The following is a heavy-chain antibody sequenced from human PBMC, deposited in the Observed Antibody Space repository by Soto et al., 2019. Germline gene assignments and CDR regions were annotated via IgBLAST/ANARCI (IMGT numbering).Heavy chain of an antibody. CDR2: IIPIFGTA. V-gene: IGHV1-69*13. J-gene: IGHJ6*02. Sequence: GASVKVSYKASGCTFSSYAISCVRQAPGQGLEWMGGIIPIFGTANYAQKFQGRVTITADESTSTAYMELSSLRSEDTAVYYCARGYYDSSGYWGAYYYYGMDVWGQGTTVTVSS. CDR3: ARGYYDSSGYWGAYYYYGMDV. D-gene: IGHD3-22*01. CDR1: GCTFSSYA.